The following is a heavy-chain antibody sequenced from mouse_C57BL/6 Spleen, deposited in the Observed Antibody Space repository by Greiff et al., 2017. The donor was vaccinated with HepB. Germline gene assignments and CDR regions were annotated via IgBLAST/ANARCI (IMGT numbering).Heavy chain of an antibody. CDR2: INPSTGGT. Sequence: VQLQQSGPELVKPGASVKISCKASGYSFTGYYMNWVKQSPEKSLEWIGEINPSTGGTTYNQKFKAKATLTVDKSSSTAYMQLKSLTSEESAVYYCARHYGSSYDAMDYWGQGTSVTVSS. V-gene: IGHV1-42*01. CDR1: GYSFTGYY. D-gene: IGHD1-1*01. J-gene: IGHJ4*01. CDR3: ARHYGSSYDAMDY.